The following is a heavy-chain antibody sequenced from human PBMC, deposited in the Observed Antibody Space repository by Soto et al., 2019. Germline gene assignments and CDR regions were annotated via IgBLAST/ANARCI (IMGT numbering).Heavy chain of an antibody. Sequence: GSLRLSCAASGFTFANYAMSWVRQAPGKGLEWVAGISASGRDTYYADSVKDRFTISRDSSKNTLYLQMNSLRAEDTAKYYCAKGKTTGWYYFDYWGQGTLVTVSS. J-gene: IGHJ4*02. CDR1: GFTFANYA. V-gene: IGHV3-23*01. CDR2: ISASGRDT. CDR3: AKGKTTGWYYFDY. D-gene: IGHD6-19*01.